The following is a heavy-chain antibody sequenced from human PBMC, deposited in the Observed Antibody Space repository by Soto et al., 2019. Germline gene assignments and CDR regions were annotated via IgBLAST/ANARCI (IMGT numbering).Heavy chain of an antibody. CDR2: IDPTDSYT. J-gene: IGHJ4*02. CDR3: ARLGL. CDR1: GYTLTTYW. Sequence: PGESLKISCKASGYTLTTYWISWVRQMPGKGLEWMGRIDPTDSYTEYNPSFQGHVTISVDNSMNTAYLQWYSLKASDTAMYYCARLGLWGQGTLVTVSS. V-gene: IGHV5-10-1*01.